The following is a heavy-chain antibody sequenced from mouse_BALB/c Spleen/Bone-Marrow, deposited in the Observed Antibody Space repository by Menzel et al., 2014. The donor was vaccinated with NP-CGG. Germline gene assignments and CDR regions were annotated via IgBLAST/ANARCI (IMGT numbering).Heavy chain of an antibody. Sequence: VMLVESGPGLVQPSQSLSITCTVSGFSLTTYDVVWVRQSPGKGLEWLGVIWSGGSTYYNAAFISRLYINKDNSKNQIYFKMNKLQAYDTAIYYCARRNGNFRYYAMDYWGQGTSVTVSS. J-gene: IGHJ4*01. CDR1: GFSLTTYD. V-gene: IGHV2-2*01. D-gene: IGHD2-1*01. CDR2: IWSGGST. CDR3: ARRNGNFRYYAMDY.